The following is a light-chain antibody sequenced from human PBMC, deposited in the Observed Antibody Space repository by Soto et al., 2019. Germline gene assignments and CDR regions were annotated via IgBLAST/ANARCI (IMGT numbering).Light chain of an antibody. Sequence: EVVMTQSPVTLSVSPGGRATLSCRASQSVTIDLAWYQQKPGQAPSLLIFGASTRATGIPARFSGTGSGTEFALTISSLQSEDFAVYYCQQYNNWPSITFGQGTRLEIK. CDR3: QQYNNWPSIT. J-gene: IGKJ5*01. V-gene: IGKV3-15*01. CDR1: QSVTID. CDR2: GAS.